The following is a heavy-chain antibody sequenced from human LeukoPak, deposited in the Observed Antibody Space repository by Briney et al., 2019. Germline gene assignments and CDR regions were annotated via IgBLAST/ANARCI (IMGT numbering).Heavy chain of an antibody. D-gene: IGHD3-22*01. J-gene: IGHJ1*01. V-gene: IGHV3-74*01. Sequence: GSLRLSCAASGFTFSSYWMHWVRQAPGKGLVWVSRIKSDGSTRYADSVKGRFTISRDNAKNTVSLQMNSLRAEDTGVYYCARAPSEIGGYYPEYFRHWGQGTLVSVSP. CDR1: GFTFSSYW. CDR2: IKSDGST. CDR3: ARAPSEIGGYYPEYFRH.